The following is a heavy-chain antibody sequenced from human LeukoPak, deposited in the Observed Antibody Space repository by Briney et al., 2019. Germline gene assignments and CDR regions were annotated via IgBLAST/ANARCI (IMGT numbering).Heavy chain of an antibody. CDR3: ARSLGGNSILLDY. V-gene: IGHV1-69*05. D-gene: IGHD4-23*01. CDR1: GGTFSSYA. CDR2: IIPIFGTA. J-gene: IGHJ4*02. Sequence: ASVKVSCKASGGTFSSYAISWVRQAPGQGHEWMGGIIPIFGTANYAQKFQGRVTITTDESTSTAYMELSSLRSEDTAVYYCARSLGGNSILLDYWGQGTLVTVSS.